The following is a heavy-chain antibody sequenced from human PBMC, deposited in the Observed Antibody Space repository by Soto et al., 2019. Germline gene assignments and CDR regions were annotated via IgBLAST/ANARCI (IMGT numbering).Heavy chain of an antibody. J-gene: IGHJ6*02. CDR1: GGSISSGGYY. CDR2: IHYSGST. V-gene: IGHV4-31*03. Sequence: SETLSLTCTVSGGSISSGGYYWSWICQHPGKGLEWIGYIHYSGSTYYNPSLKSRVTISVDTSKNQFSLKLSSVTAADTAVYYCAREVVGYCSGGSCYSARDYYGMDVWGQGTTVTVSS. CDR3: AREVVGYCSGGSCYSARDYYGMDV. D-gene: IGHD2-15*01.